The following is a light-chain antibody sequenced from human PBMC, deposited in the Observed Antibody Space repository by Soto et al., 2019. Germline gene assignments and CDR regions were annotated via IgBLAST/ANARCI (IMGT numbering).Light chain of an antibody. J-gene: IGKJ1*01. CDR2: GAS. CDR1: QSVTNSY. CDR3: QQYSSSSST. V-gene: IGKV3-20*01. Sequence: EIVLTQSPGTLSLSPGERATLSCRASQSVTNSYLAWYQQKPGQAPRLLIYGASTRATGIPDRFSGSGSGTDFTLTISRLEPEDFAVYYCQQYSSSSSTFGQGTKVEIK.